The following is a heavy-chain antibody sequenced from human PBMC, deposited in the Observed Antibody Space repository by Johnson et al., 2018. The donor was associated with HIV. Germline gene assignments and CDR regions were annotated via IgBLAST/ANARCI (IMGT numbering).Heavy chain of an antibody. D-gene: IGHD6-6*01. J-gene: IGHJ3*02. CDR2: IYRGGST. V-gene: IGHV3-66*03. Sequence: VQLVESGGGLIQPGGSLRLSCAASGFTVSSNYMSWVRQAPGKGLEWVSVIYRGGSTYYADSVKGRFTISRDNSKNTLYLQMKSLRGEDTAVYSCARGRSSSSTAAFDIWGQGTMVTVSS. CDR3: ARGRSSSSTAAFDI. CDR1: GFTVSSNY.